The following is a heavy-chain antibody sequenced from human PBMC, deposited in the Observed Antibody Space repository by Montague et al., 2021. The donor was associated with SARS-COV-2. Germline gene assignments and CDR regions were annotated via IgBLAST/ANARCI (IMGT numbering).Heavy chain of an antibody. V-gene: IGHV4-39*01. CDR2: IYHSGGT. D-gene: IGHD3-10*01. CDR1: GGSFSSDSFY. Sequence: SETLSLTCTVSGGSFSSDSFYWGWLRQPPGKGLEWIGLIYHSGGTYNGPSLKRRFSIPVDTSKNQFSLKVTSVTAADTAVYYCARLPGTFGAAFDIWGLGTMVTVSS. CDR3: ARLPGTFGAAFDI. J-gene: IGHJ3*02.